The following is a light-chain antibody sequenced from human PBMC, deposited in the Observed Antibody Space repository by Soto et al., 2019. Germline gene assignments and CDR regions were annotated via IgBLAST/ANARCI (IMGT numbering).Light chain of an antibody. CDR3: ASWDESQSGFGL. Sequence: QSVLTQPPSAAGTPGQRVIISCSGSTSNNGTNHVNWYQQFPGTAPKLLIFATDRRPSGVPARFSGSKSGTSASLAISGLQSADEADYYCASWDESQSGFGLFGGGTKVTVL. CDR1: TSNNGTNH. CDR2: ATD. V-gene: IGLV1-44*01. J-gene: IGLJ3*02.